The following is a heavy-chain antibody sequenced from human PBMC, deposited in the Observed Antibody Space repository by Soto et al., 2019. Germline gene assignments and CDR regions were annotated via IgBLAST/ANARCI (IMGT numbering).Heavy chain of an antibody. V-gene: IGHV3-33*01. CDR2: IWYDGTNK. Sequence: QVQLVESGGGVVQPRRPLRLSCAASGFTFRNYGMHWVRQAPGKGLEWVAVIWYDGTNKYYADSVKGRFTISRDNSKNTLYLQMNSLRAEDTAVYYCTRDIRSRYFDLWGRGTLVIVSS. CDR1: GFTFRNYG. J-gene: IGHJ2*01. CDR3: TRDIRSRYFDL. D-gene: IGHD2-21*01.